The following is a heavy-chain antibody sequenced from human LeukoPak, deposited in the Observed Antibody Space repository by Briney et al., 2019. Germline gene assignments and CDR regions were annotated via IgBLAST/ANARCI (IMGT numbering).Heavy chain of an antibody. J-gene: IGHJ4*02. CDR1: GGSFSSYY. CDR3: ASLDY. V-gene: IGHV4-59*01. CDR2: IYYNGNT. Sequence: PSETLSLTCTVSGGSFSSYYWSWIRQPPGKGLEWIGYIYYNGNTNYNPSLKRRVTRSVDTSRNQFSLKLTSVTAADTAIYYCASLDYWGQGTLVTVTS.